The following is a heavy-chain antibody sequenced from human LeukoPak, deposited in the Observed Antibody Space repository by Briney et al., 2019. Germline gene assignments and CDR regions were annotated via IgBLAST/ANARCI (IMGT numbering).Heavy chain of an antibody. D-gene: IGHD6-13*01. J-gene: IGHJ5*02. CDR2: INPNSGGT. V-gene: IGHV1-2*02. CDR3: ARGPRSYNSSWYNWFDP. Sequence: ASVKVSCKASGYTFTGYYMHWVRQAPGQGLEWMGWINPNSGGTNYAQKFRGRVTMTRDTSISTAYMELSRLRSDDTAVYYCARGPRSYNSSWYNWFDPWGQGTLVTVSS. CDR1: GYTFTGYY.